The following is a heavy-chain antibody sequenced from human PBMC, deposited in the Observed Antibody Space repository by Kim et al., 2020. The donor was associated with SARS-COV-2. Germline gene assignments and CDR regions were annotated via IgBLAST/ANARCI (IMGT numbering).Heavy chain of an antibody. Sequence: YADSVKGRFTISRHNSKNTLYLQMNILRAEDTAVYYCAKNQWLPTGEFDYWGQGTLVTVSS. V-gene: IGHV3-23*01. J-gene: IGHJ4*02. CDR3: AKNQWLPTGEFDY. D-gene: IGHD6-19*01.